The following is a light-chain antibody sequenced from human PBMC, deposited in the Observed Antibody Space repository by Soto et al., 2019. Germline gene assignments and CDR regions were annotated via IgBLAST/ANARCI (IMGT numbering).Light chain of an antibody. CDR3: QQYNNSPLT. J-gene: IGKJ4*01. V-gene: IGKV3-15*01. CDR2: GAS. CDR1: QSVSSS. Sequence: EIVMTHTPATLSLSQGERATLSCRASQSVSSSLAGYQQKPGQAPRLLLYGASTRATGIPARFSGSGSGTEFTRTISSLQSEDFAVYYCQQYNNSPLTFGRGTQVEI.